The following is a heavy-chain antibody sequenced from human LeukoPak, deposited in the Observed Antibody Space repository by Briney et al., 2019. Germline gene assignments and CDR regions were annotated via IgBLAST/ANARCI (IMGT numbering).Heavy chain of an antibody. CDR1: GGTFSSYA. J-gene: IGHJ4*02. V-gene: IGHV1-69*05. D-gene: IGHD2-15*01. CDR2: IIPIFGTA. CDR3: ASAGYCSGGSCYSFDY. Sequence: SVKVSCKASGGTFSSYAISWVRQAPGQGLEWVGGIIPIFGTANYAQKFQGRVTITTDESTSTAYMELSSLRSEDTAVYYCASAGYCSGGSCYSFDYWGQGTLVTVSS.